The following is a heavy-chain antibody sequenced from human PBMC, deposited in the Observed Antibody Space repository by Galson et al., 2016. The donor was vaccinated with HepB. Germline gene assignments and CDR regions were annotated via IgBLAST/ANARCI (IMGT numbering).Heavy chain of an antibody. CDR1: GVSIKNNY. V-gene: IGHV4-59*01. Sequence: SETLSLTCTVSGVSIKNNYWAWIRQPPGKGLEYIGYIFYSGTANYNPSLMSRVTMSVDTSKNQFSLNLSSVTAADTAVYYCARDPFSDSSGYYIPFDSWGQGTPVTVSS. J-gene: IGHJ4*02. CDR2: IFYSGTA. CDR3: ARDPFSDSSGYYIPFDS. D-gene: IGHD3-22*01.